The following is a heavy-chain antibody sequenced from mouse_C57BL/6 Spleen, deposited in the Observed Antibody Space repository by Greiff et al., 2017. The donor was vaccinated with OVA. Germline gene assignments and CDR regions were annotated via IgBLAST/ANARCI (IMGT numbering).Heavy chain of an antibody. CDR2: IYPGSGNT. V-gene: IGHV1-76*01. Sequence: QVQLQQSGAELVRPGASVKLSCKASGYTFPDYYINWVQQRPGQGLEWIARIYPGSGNTYYNEKFKGKFTLTAEKSSSTAYMQLSSLTSEESAGYFCARNYGSSSWFAYWGQGTLVTVSA. CDR1: GYTFPDYY. J-gene: IGHJ3*01. CDR3: ARNYGSSSWFAY. D-gene: IGHD1-1*01.